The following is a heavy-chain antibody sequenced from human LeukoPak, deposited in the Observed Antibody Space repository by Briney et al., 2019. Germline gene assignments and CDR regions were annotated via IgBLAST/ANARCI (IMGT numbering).Heavy chain of an antibody. Sequence: SETLSLTCAVYGGSFSGYYWSWIRQPPGKGLEWIGEINHSGSTNYNPSLKSRVTISVDTSKNQFSLRLSSVTAADTAVYYCARASYYYDSSGYRYWGHGTLVTVSS. V-gene: IGHV4-34*01. CDR2: INHSGST. CDR1: GGSFSGYY. J-gene: IGHJ4*01. CDR3: ARASYYYDSSGYRY. D-gene: IGHD3-22*01.